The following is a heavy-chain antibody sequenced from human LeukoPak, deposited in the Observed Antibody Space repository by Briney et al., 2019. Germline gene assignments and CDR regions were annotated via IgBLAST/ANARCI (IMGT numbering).Heavy chain of an antibody. D-gene: IGHD3-10*01. J-gene: IGHJ4*02. Sequence: SETLSLTCTVSGGSISSSDFYWGWIRQPPGKGLVWIGSIYYSGITYYNPSLRSRVTISVDKSKNQFSLRLSSVTAEDTAVYYCTGNYYGSGSYADFDYWGQGTLVTVSS. CDR1: GGSISSSDFY. CDR2: IYYSGIT. CDR3: TGNYYGSGSYADFDY. V-gene: IGHV4-39*07.